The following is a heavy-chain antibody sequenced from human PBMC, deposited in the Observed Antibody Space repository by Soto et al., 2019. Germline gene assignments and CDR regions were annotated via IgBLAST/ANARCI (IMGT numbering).Heavy chain of an antibody. CDR2: ISGSGGST. J-gene: IGHJ4*02. CDR3: AKGWGDY. Sequence: EVQLLESGGALVQPGGPLRLSCAVSGININNYVMSWVRQAPGKGLEWASSISGSGGSTYYADSVKGRFTISRDNSKNTLYLQMNSLRAEDTAVYYCAKGWGDYWGQGTQVTVSS. D-gene: IGHD7-27*01. CDR1: GININNYV. V-gene: IGHV3-23*01.